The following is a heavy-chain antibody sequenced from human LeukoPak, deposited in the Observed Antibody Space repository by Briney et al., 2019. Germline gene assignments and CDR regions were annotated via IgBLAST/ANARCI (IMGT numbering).Heavy chain of an antibody. CDR2: INPNSGGT. J-gene: IGHJ3*02. V-gene: IGHV1-2*02. CDR3: ARDLGGSYLGAFDI. CDR1: GYTFTGYY. D-gene: IGHD1-26*01. Sequence: ASVKVSCKASGYTFTGYYMHWVRQATGQGLEWMGWINPNSGGTNYAQKFQGRVTMTRDTSISTAYMELSRLRSDDTAVYYCARDLGGSYLGAFDIWGQGTMVTVSS.